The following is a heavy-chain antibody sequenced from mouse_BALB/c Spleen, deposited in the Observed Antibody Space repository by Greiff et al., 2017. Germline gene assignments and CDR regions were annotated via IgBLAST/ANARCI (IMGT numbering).Heavy chain of an antibody. CDR3: AREVYYGNYDYAMDY. CDR1: GYSITSGYY. V-gene: IGHV3-6*02. Sequence: EVQRVESGPGLVKPSQSLSLTCSVTGYSITSGYYWNWIRQFPGNKLEWMGYISYDGSNNYNPSLKNRISITRDTSKNQFFLKLNSVTTEDTATYYCAREVYYGNYDYAMDYWGQGTSVTVSS. CDR2: ISYDGSN. D-gene: IGHD2-1*01. J-gene: IGHJ4*01.